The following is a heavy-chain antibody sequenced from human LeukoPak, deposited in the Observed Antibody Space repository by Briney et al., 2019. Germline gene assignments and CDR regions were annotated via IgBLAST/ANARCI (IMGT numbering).Heavy chain of an antibody. CDR3: AKDYKRTMIVVVIRADYFDY. D-gene: IGHD3-22*01. CDR2: ISGSGGST. J-gene: IGHJ4*02. CDR1: GFTFSGYA. Sequence: GGSLRLSCAASGFTFSGYAMSWVRQAPGKGLEWVSAISGSGGSTYYADSVKGRFTISRDNSKNTLYLQMNSLRAEDTAVYYCAKDYKRTMIVVVIRADYFDYWGQGTLVTVSS. V-gene: IGHV3-23*01.